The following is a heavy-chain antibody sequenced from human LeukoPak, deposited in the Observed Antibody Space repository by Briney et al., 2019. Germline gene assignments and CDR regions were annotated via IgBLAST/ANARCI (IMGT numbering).Heavy chain of an antibody. V-gene: IGHV1-69*06. D-gene: IGHD2-2*01. CDR3: ARDSGADIVVVPAASDY. CDR2: IIPIFGKA. CDR1: GGTFSSYA. Sequence: SVKVSFKASGGTFSSYAISWVRQAPGQGLEWMGGIIPIFGKANYAQKFQGRVTITADKSTSTAYMELSRLRSEDTAVYYCARDSGADIVVVPAASDYWGQGTLVTVSS. J-gene: IGHJ4*02.